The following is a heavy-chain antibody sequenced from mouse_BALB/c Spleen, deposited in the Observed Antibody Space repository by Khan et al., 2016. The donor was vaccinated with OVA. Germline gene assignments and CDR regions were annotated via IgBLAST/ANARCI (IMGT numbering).Heavy chain of an antibody. CDR3: TRSGYGTFAY. V-gene: IGHV1S81*02. CDR1: GYTFTSYY. Sequence: QVQLKQSGAELVKPGASVRLSCKASGYTFTSYYLYWVKQRPGHGLGWIGDINPSTGGTNFNEKFKSKATLTVDKSSSTAYMQLSSLTSEDSAVYYCTRSGYGTFAYWGQGTLVTVS. D-gene: IGHD2-1*01. J-gene: IGHJ3*01. CDR2: INPSTGGT.